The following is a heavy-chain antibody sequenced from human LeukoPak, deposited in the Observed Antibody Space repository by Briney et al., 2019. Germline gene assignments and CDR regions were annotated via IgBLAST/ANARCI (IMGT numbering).Heavy chain of an antibody. V-gene: IGHV3-23*01. J-gene: IGHJ4*02. Sequence: GGSLRLSCAASELTFNNYAMSWLRQAPGEGLEWVSSISASGGRIYYADSVKGRFTISRDNSKNTVSLQMNSLRVEDTALYYCAKDLFDYGNYDYFDSWGQGTLVTVSS. CDR1: ELTFNNYA. CDR3: AKDLFDYGNYDYFDS. D-gene: IGHD4-11*01. CDR2: ISASGGRI.